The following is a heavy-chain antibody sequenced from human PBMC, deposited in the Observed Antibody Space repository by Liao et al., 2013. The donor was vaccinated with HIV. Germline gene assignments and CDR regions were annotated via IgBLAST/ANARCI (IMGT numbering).Heavy chain of an antibody. CDR2: IYHSGTA. V-gene: IGHV4-30-4*01. J-gene: IGHJ4*02. D-gene: IGHD6-19*01. CDR3: ASYGSGWYSVDY. CDR1: GGSISSGDYY. Sequence: QVQLQESGPGRVKFSETLSLRCIVSGGSISSGDYYWSWIRQPPGKGLEWVGYIYHSGTAVYNPALKSRATISVDTSKNQFSLNVTSVTGADTAVYYCASYGSGWYSVDYWGQGTLVTVSS.